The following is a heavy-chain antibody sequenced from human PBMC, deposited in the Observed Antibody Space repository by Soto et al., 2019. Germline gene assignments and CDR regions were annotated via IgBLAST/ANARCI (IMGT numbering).Heavy chain of an antibody. CDR1: GGSISSSSYY. CDR2: IYYSGST. V-gene: IGHV4-39*01. D-gene: IGHD3-9*01. CDR3: GRLEGLATISYYFDY. Sequence: SETLALTCTVSGGSISSSSYYWGWIRQPPGKGLEWIGSIYYSGSTYYNPSLKSRVTISVDTSKNQFSLKLSSVTAADTAVYYCGRLEGLATISYYFDYWGQGALVTVSS. J-gene: IGHJ4*02.